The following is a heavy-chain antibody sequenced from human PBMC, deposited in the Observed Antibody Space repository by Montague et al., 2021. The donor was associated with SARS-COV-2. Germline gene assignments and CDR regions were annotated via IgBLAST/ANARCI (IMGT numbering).Heavy chain of an antibody. V-gene: IGHV4-34*01. CDR2: INHSGST. D-gene: IGHD3-10*01. CDR1: GGSFSGYY. J-gene: IGHJ6*02. Sequence: SETLSLTCAVYGGSFSGYYWSWIRQPPGKGLEWIGEINHSGSTNYNPSLKSRVTISVDTSKNKFSLKLSSVTAADTAVYYCARVRYYGSGTSWAMDVWGQGTTVTVSS. CDR3: ARVRYYGSGTSWAMDV.